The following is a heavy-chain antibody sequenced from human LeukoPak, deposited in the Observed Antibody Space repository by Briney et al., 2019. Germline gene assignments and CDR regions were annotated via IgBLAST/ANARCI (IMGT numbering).Heavy chain of an antibody. D-gene: IGHD3-3*01. Sequence: SETLSLTCTVSGGSISSGGYYWSWIRQPPGKGLEWIGYIYHSGSTYYNPSLKSRVTVSVDRSKNQFSLKLSSVTAADTAVYYCARRTASRIDFWSGYSHGYYYMDVWGKGTTVTVSS. J-gene: IGHJ6*03. V-gene: IGHV4-30-2*01. CDR3: ARRTASRIDFWSGYSHGYYYMDV. CDR1: GGSISSGGYY. CDR2: IYHSGST.